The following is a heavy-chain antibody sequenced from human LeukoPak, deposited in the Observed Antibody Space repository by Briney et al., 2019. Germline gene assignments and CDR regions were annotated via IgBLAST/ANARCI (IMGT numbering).Heavy chain of an antibody. J-gene: IGHJ3*02. CDR2: LCGGIT. Sequence: GGSLRLSCAASGFTFNDAWMNWVRQAPGKVLEWVSLLCGGITYYADSVKGRFTISRDNSKNTLYLQMNSLRAEDTAVYYCARGTDFWSGYVQIWGQGTMVTVSS. D-gene: IGHD3-3*01. V-gene: IGHV3-53*01. CDR3: ARGTDFWSGYVQI. CDR1: GFTFNDAW.